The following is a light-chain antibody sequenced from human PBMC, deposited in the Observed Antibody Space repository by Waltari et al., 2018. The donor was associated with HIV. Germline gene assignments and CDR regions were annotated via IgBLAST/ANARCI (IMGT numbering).Light chain of an antibody. CDR3: CSDAGIYTGV. Sequence: QSALTQPPSVSGSPGQSVTISCPRTRRGVGGYYFGAWYQQLPGKAPRLMICDVSKRSPGVPDRFSGSESGNTASLTISGLQADDEADYYCCSDAGIYTGVFGGGTKLTVL. J-gene: IGLJ3*02. CDR2: DVS. CDR1: RRGVGGYYF. V-gene: IGLV2-11*01.